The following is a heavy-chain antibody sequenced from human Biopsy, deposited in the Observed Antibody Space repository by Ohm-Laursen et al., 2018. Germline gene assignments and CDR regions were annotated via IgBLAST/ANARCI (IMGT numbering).Heavy chain of an antibody. V-gene: IGHV3-74*01. Sequence: SLRLSCAASGFSFSSYWMHWVRQGPGKGLVWVSRINIDGSTTRYADSVKGRFTISRDNAKNTLYLQMNSLGVEDSAVYYCARDRREHYQFDSWGQGTRVTVSS. CDR1: GFSFSSYW. J-gene: IGHJ4*02. CDR3: ARDRREHYQFDS. D-gene: IGHD1-26*01. CDR2: INIDGSTT.